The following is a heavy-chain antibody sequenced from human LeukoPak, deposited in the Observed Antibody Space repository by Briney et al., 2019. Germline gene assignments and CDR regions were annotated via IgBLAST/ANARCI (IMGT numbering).Heavy chain of an antibody. CDR1: GFTFDVYV. J-gene: IGHJ6*03. D-gene: IGHD4/OR15-4a*01. Sequence: GGSLRLSCAASGFTFDVYVMSWVRQAPGKGLEWISGINWDGGYTTYVDSVRGRFTISRDNAKNSLYLQVNTLRAEDTALYYCARGYGVNSYPHLAVHYMDVWGKGTTVTVSS. CDR3: ARGYGVNSYPHLAVHYMDV. V-gene: IGHV3-20*04. CDR2: INWDGGYT.